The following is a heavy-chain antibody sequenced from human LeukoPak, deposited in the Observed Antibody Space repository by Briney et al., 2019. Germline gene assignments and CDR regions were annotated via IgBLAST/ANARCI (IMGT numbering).Heavy chain of an antibody. V-gene: IGHV4-59*08. CDR2: IYFSGST. CDR3: ARTSWLQSSFYFEY. J-gene: IGHJ4*02. Sequence: SETLSLTCTVSGASISSHYWSWIRQPPGKGLDWIGDIYFSGSTNYNPSLKSRVTISVDTSKNQFSLKLSSVTAADTAVYYCARTSWLQSSFYFEYSGQGALVTVSS. CDR1: GASISSHY. D-gene: IGHD5-24*01.